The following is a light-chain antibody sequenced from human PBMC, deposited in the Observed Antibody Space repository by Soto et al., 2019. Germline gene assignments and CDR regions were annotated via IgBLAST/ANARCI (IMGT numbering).Light chain of an antibody. CDR3: QQYGSSGT. CDR2: GAS. Sequence: EIVLTQSPGTLSLSPVERATLSFIAIHSVINNYLAWYQQKPGQAPRLLIYGASNRATGIPDRFSGSGSGTDFTLTISRLEPEDFAVYYCQQYGSSGTCGQGTKVDI. J-gene: IGKJ1*01. V-gene: IGKV3-20*01. CDR1: HSVINNY.